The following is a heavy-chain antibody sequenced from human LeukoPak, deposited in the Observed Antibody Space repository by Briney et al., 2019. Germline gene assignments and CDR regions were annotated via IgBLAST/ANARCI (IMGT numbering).Heavy chain of an antibody. J-gene: IGHJ5*01. Sequence: GALRLSCAASGFTFSTHDMTWVRQVPGKGLDCVSSISASGDRTWYADSVKGRFTNSRENSKNTVCLQMNSLRVEDTAVYHCGKDLSGAVAADWFDPGGQGTLVTVSS. V-gene: IGHV3-23*01. D-gene: IGHD6-19*01. CDR3: GKDLSGAVAADWFDP. CDR1: GFTFSTHD. CDR2: ISASGDRT.